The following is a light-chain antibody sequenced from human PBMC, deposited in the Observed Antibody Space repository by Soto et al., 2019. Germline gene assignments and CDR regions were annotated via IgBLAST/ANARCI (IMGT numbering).Light chain of an antibody. V-gene: IGKV1-13*02. J-gene: IGKJ5*01. CDR1: QGISTL. CDR3: QHFKSFPIT. CDR2: ESS. Sequence: AIQLTQSPSSLSASAVDRVTITFRASQGISTLLAWYQQKPGKAPKVLIYESSLLQSGVPSRFSGSGSGTDFTLTISSLQPEDFATYYCQHFKSFPITFGQGTRLEIK.